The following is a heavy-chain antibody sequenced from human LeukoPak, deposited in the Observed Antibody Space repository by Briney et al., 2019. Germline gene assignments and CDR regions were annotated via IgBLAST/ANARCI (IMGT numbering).Heavy chain of an antibody. CDR2: IYYTGGT. Sequence: SETLSLTCAVYGGSFSGYCWSWIRQPPGKGLEWIGSIYYTGGTNYSPSLKSRVTISVDTSKNQFSLKLSSVTAADTAVYYCARHGGTRVTLVEVYYFDHWGQGTPVTVSS. D-gene: IGHD4-11*01. CDR1: GGSFSGYC. J-gene: IGHJ4*02. V-gene: IGHV4-34*01. CDR3: ARHGGTRVTLVEVYYFDH.